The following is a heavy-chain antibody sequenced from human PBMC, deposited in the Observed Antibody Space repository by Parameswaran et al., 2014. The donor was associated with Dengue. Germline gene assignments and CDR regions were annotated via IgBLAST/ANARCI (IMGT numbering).Heavy chain of an antibody. V-gene: IGHV3-30*04. Sequence: VRQAPGKGLEWVAVISYDGSNKYYADSVKGRFTISRDNSKNTLYLQMNSLRAEDTAVYYCARDQYYYGSGSYLCRYWGQGTLVTVSS. CDR3: ARDQYYYGSGSYLCRY. J-gene: IGHJ4*02. CDR2: ISYDGSNK. D-gene: IGHD3-10*01.